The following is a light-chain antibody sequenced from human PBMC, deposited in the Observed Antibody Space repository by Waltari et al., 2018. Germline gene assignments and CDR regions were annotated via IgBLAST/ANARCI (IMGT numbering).Light chain of an antibody. Sequence: SYVVTQPPSVSVAPGETATITCGGDNIGTYRVHWYQQKAGQAPVLVIFYDSDRPSGIPERFSGSNSGNTATLTISRVEAGDEASYYCHVWQPDVDPGVFGTGTEVTVL. J-gene: IGLJ1*01. V-gene: IGLV3-21*01. CDR1: NIGTYR. CDR3: HVWQPDVDPGV. CDR2: YDS.